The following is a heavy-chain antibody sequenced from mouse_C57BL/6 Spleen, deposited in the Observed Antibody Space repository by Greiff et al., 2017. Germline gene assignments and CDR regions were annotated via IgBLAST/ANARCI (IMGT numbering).Heavy chain of an antibody. CDR3: ARRGDSSGYVDY. Sequence: QVQLPQPGAELVKPGASVKLSCKASGYTFTSYWMQWVKQRPGQGLEWIGEIDPSDSYTNYNQKFKGKATLTVDTSSSTAYMQLSSLTSEDSAVYYCARRGDSSGYVDYWGQGTTLTVSS. V-gene: IGHV1-50*01. J-gene: IGHJ2*01. CDR1: GYTFTSYW. D-gene: IGHD3-2*02. CDR2: IDPSDSYT.